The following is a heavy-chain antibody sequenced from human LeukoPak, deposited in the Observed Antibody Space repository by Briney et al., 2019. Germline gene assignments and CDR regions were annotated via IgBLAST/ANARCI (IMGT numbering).Heavy chain of an antibody. CDR1: GFTFSSYA. CDR3: VKELCDCSSTSCSPTFDY. V-gene: IGHV3-64D*06. CDR2: ISSNGGST. Sequence: GGSLRLSCSASGFTFSSYAMHWVRQAPGKGLEYVSAISSNGGSTYYADSVKGRFTISRGNSKNTLYLQMSSLRAEDTAVYYCVKELCDCSSTSCSPTFDYWGQGTLVTVSS. J-gene: IGHJ4*02. D-gene: IGHD2-2*01.